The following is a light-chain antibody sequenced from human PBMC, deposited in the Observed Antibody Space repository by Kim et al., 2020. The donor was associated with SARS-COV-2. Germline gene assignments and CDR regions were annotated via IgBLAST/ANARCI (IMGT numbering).Light chain of an antibody. CDR3: QQYDNPLYS. CDR2: DAS. J-gene: IGKJ2*03. V-gene: IGKV1-33*01. Sequence: DIQMTQSPSSLSASVGDRVTITCQASQDISNYLNWYQQKPGKAPKLLIYDASNLETGVPSRFSGSGSGTDFTFTISSLQPEDIATYHCQQYDNPLYSFGQGTKLEI. CDR1: QDISNY.